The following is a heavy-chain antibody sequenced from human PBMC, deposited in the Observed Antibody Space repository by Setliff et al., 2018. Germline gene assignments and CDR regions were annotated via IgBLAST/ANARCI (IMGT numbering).Heavy chain of an antibody. D-gene: IGHD6-19*01. V-gene: IGHV4-4*07. CDR1: GGSMIGYY. Sequence: LSLTCTVSGGSMIGYYWTWIRQPPGKGLEWIGRIYTSGSTNYNPSLKSRVTMSIDTSKNQFSLKLNSVTAADMAVYYCAREQWLDPPGYYYMDVWAKGTTVTVSS. J-gene: IGHJ6*03. CDR3: AREQWLDPPGYYYMDV. CDR2: IYTSGST.